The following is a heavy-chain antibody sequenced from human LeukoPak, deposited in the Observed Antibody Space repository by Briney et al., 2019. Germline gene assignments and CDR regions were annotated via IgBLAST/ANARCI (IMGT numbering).Heavy chain of an antibody. CDR2: VKYDGSTT. CDR1: GFTFSAYW. J-gene: IGHJ4*02. CDR3: ARDLDWLLFDY. Sequence: GGSLRLSCAASGFTFSAYWMHWVRQAPGKGLVWVSRVKYDGSTTTYADSVKGRFTISRDNAKNILYLQMNSLRVEDTAVYYCARDLDWLLFDYWGQGTLSPSPQ. V-gene: IGHV3-74*01. D-gene: IGHD3-9*01.